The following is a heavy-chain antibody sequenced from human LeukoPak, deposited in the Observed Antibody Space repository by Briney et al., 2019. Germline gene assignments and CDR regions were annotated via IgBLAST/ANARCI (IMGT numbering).Heavy chain of an antibody. CDR2: IWYDGSNK. Sequence: PGGSLRLSCAASGFTFSSYGMHWVRQAPGKGLEWVAVIWYDGSNKYYADSVKGRFTISRDNSKNTLYLQTNSLRAEDTAVYYCARDRGSYGNDAFDIWGQGTMVTVSS. CDR3: ARDRGSYGNDAFDI. V-gene: IGHV3-33*01. J-gene: IGHJ3*02. CDR1: GFTFSSYG. D-gene: IGHD1-26*01.